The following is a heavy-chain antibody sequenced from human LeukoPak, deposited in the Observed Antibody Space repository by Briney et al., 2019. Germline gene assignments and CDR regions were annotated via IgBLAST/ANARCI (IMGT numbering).Heavy chain of an antibody. CDR3: ARYGQYGSGSYGDY. Sequence: ASVKVSCKASGYTFNTYAMNWVRQAPGQGLEWMGWINTKTGNPTYAQGFTGRFVLSLDTSVSTAYLQISSLKAEDTAMYYCARYGQYGSGSYGDYWGQGTLVTVSS. CDR1: GYTFNTYA. D-gene: IGHD3-10*01. J-gene: IGHJ4*02. CDR2: INTKTGNP. V-gene: IGHV7-4-1*02.